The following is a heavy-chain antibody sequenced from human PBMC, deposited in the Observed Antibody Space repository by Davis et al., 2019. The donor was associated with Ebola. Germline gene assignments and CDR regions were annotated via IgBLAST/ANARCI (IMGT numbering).Heavy chain of an antibody. CDR3: ARTTVTTLFVY. V-gene: IGHV3-74*01. CDR2: INSDGSST. Sequence: HTGGSLRLSCAASGFTFSSYAMSWVRQAPGKGLVWVSRINSDGSSTSYADSVKGRFTISRDNAKNTLYLQMNSLRAEDTAVYYCARTTVTTLFVYWGQGTLVTVSS. D-gene: IGHD4-17*01. CDR1: GFTFSSYA. J-gene: IGHJ4*02.